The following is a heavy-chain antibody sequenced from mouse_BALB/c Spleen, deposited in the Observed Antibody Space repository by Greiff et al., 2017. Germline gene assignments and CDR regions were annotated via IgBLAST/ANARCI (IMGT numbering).Heavy chain of an antibody. CDR1: GYAFTNYL. Sequence: VQLQQSGAELVRPGTSVKVSCKASGYAFTNYLIEWVKQMPGQGLEWIGVINPGSGGTNYNEKFKGKATLTADKSSSTAYMQLSSLTSDDSAVYFSARGGVRGAMDYWGQGTSVTVSS. CDR2: INPGSGGT. V-gene: IGHV1-54*01. D-gene: IGHD2-1*01. CDR3: ARGGVRGAMDY. J-gene: IGHJ4*01.